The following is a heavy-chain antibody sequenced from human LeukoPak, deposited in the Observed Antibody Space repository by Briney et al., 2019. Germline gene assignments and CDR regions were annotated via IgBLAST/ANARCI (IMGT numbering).Heavy chain of an antibody. CDR2: ISGSGGRT. CDR1: GFTFSSFA. V-gene: IGHV3-23*01. J-gene: IGHJ4*02. Sequence: PGGSLRLSCAASGFTFSSFAMSWVRQTPGKGLEWVSAISGSGGRTYYADSVKGRFTISRDNFKSTLYLQMNSLRAEDTAVYYCAKDSGDSSSWYYFDYWGQGTLVTVSS. CDR3: AKDSGDSSSWYYFDY. D-gene: IGHD6-13*01.